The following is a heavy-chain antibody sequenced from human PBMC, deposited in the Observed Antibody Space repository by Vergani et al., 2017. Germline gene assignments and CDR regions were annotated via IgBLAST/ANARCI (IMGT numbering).Heavy chain of an antibody. Sequence: QLQLQESGPGLVKPSETLSLTCTVSGGSISSSSYYWGWIRQPPGKGLEWIGSIYYSGSTYYNPSLKSRVTISVDTSKNQFSLKLSSGTAADTAVYYCASAATYCSGGSCYPGDYGMDVWGQGTTVTVSS. V-gene: IGHV4-39*07. J-gene: IGHJ6*02. CDR1: GGSISSSSYY. CDR3: ASAATYCSGGSCYPGDYGMDV. CDR2: IYYSGST. D-gene: IGHD2-15*01.